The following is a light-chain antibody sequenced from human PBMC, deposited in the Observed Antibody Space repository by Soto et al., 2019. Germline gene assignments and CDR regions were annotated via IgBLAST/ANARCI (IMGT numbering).Light chain of an antibody. V-gene: IGLV3-21*04. J-gene: IGLJ2*01. CDR1: NIGSKS. Sequence: SYELTQPPSVSVAPGKTARITCGGNNIGSKSVHWYQQKPGQAPVLVIYYDSDRPSGIPERCSGSNSGNTATLTISRVEAGDEADYYCQVLDSSSDHVVFGGGPQLTVL. CDR2: YDS. CDR3: QVLDSSSDHVV.